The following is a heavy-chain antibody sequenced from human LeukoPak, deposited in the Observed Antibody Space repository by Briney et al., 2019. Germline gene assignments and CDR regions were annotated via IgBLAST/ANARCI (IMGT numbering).Heavy chain of an antibody. CDR2: ISGDGGST. J-gene: IGHJ4*02. CDR3: AKELAAHCGGDCYFIH. CDR1: GFTFDDYA. Sequence: GGSLRLSCAASGFTFDDYAMHWVRQAPGKGLEWVSLISGDGGSTYYADSVKGRFTIYRDNSKNSLYLQMNSLRTEDTALYYCAKELAAHCGGDCYFIHWGQGTLVTVSS. D-gene: IGHD2-21*02. V-gene: IGHV3-43*02.